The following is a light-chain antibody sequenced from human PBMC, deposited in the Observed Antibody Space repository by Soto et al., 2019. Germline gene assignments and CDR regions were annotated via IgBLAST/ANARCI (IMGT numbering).Light chain of an antibody. Sequence: EIVLTQSPATLSLSPGDRATLSCRASQSVSSLLAWYQQKPGQAPRLLIYDASNRAAGIPARFRGSGSGTHFTLTISSLEPEDFAVYYCQQRSNWPPFTFGGGTKVEI. CDR1: QSVSSL. J-gene: IGKJ4*01. CDR2: DAS. CDR3: QQRSNWPPFT. V-gene: IGKV3-11*01.